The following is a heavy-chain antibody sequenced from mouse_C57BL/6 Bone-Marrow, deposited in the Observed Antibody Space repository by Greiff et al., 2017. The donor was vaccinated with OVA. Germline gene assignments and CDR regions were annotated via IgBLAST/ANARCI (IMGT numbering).Heavy chain of an antibody. CDR2: ISAGGGNT. J-gene: IGHJ3*01. Sequence: DVTLVESGGGLVKPGGSLKLSCAASGFTFRSYPMSRVRQTPEKRLEWVATISAGGGNTYYPDSVKGRFNISRDHAQHTLYLQLSSLRSADTAWEYCARGGYDGFAYWGQGTLVTVSA. V-gene: IGHV5-9*01. D-gene: IGHD2-2*01. CDR3: ARGGYDGFAY. CDR1: GFTFRSYP.